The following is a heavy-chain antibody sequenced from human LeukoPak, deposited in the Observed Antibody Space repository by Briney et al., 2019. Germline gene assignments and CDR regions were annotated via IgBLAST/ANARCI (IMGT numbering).Heavy chain of an antibody. CDR2: INPNSGGT. D-gene: IGHD2-8*02. J-gene: IGHJ6*03. CDR3: ARGVGYGYHYYYYMDV. Sequence: ASVKVSCKASGYTFTCYYMHWVRQAPVQGLEWMGRINPNSGGTNYAQKFQGRVTMTRDTSISTAYMELRSLRSDDTAVYYCARGVGYGYHYYYYMDVWGKGTTVTVSS. CDR1: GYTFTCYY. V-gene: IGHV1-2*06.